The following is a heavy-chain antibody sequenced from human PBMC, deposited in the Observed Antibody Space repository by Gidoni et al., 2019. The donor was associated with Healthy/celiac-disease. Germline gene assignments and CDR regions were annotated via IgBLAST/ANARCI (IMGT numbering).Heavy chain of an antibody. D-gene: IGHD2-15*01. CDR2: ISWNSGSI. Sequence: EVQLVESGGGLVQPGRSLRLSCAASGFTFDDYATPWVRQAPGKGLEWVSGISWNSGSIGYADSVKGRFTISRDNAKNSLYLQMNSLRAEDTALYYCAKDVVGYCSGGSCYGGVYYYYGMDVWGQGTTVTVSS. V-gene: IGHV3-9*01. CDR1: GFTFDDYA. J-gene: IGHJ6*02. CDR3: AKDVVGYCSGGSCYGGVYYYYGMDV.